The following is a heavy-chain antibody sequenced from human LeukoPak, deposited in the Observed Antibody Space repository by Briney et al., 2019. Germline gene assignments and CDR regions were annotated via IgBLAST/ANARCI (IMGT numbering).Heavy chain of an antibody. CDR2: INPNSGGT. CDR1: GYTFNGYY. V-gene: IGHV1-2*02. J-gene: IGHJ5*02. CDR3: ARGGAPAAMSWFDP. Sequence: ASVKVSCKASGYTFNGYYKHWVRQAPGQGLEWMGWINPNSGGTNYAQKFQGRVTMTRDTSTSTVYMELSSLRSEDTAVYYCARGGAPAAMSWFDPWGQGTLVTVSS. D-gene: IGHD2-2*01.